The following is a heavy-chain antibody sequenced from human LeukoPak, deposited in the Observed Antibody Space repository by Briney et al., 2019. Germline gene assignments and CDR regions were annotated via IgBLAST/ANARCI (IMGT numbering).Heavy chain of an antibody. CDR2: ISSGGSNE. D-gene: IGHD3-16*02. CDR3: AKSRGTSLSQYFQH. J-gene: IGHJ1*01. CDR1: GFIFSNYG. Sequence: GGSLRLSCAASGFIFSNYGMHWVRRAPGKGLEWVALISSGGSNESSADSVKGRFTVSRDNSKNTVYLQMNSLRAEDTAVYYCAKSRGTSLSQYFQHWGQGALVTVSS. V-gene: IGHV3-30*18.